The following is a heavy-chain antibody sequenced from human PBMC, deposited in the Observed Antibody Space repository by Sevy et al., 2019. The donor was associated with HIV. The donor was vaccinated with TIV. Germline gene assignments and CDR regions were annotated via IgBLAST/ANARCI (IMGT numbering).Heavy chain of an antibody. D-gene: IGHD4-17*01. CDR1: GFTFSHYA. Sequence: GGSLRLSCAASGFTFSHYAMHWIRQAPGKGLEWVAAISFDGASRNYADSVRGRFTISRDDSKNTVYLHMRGLRSEDTAFYFCAKDHAVTTEWVVFDSWGQGTLVTVSS. CDR3: AKDHAVTTEWVVFDS. V-gene: IGHV3-30*18. CDR2: ISFDGASR. J-gene: IGHJ4*02.